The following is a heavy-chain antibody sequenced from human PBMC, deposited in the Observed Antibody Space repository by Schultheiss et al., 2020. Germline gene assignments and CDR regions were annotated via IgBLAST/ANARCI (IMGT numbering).Heavy chain of an antibody. D-gene: IGHD3-22*01. Sequence: WGSLRLSCAPSGFTFSNSWMSWVRQAPGKGLEWVGRIKSKTDGGTTDYAAPVKGRFTISRDDSKNTLYLQMNSLKTEDTAVYYCTTGATYYYDSSGYSFDYWGQGTLVTVSS. CDR3: TTGATYYYDSSGYSFDY. V-gene: IGHV3-15*01. CDR2: IKSKTDGGTT. J-gene: IGHJ4*02. CDR1: GFTFSNSW.